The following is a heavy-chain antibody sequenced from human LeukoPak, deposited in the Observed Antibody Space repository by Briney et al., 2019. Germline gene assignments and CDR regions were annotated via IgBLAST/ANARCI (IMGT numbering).Heavy chain of an antibody. V-gene: IGHV4-38-2*02. CDR1: GYSISSGYY. J-gene: IGHJ3*02. CDR3: ARDYYDSSGYAFDI. CDR2: IYHSGST. D-gene: IGHD3-22*01. Sequence: SETLSLTCTVSGYSISSGYYWDWIRQPPGKGLEWIGSIYHSGSTYYNPSLKSRVTISVDTSKNQFSLKLSSVTAADTAVYYCARDYYDSSGYAFDIWGQGTMVTVSS.